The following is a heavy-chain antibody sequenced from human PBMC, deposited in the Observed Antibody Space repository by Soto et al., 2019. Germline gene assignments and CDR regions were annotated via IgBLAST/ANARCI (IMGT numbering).Heavy chain of an antibody. V-gene: IGHV3-33*01. CDR3: ARDSSGYYDY. J-gene: IGHJ4*02. Sequence: QVQLVESGGGVVQPGRSLRLSCAASGFTFSSDGMHWVRQAPGKGLEWVAVIWYDGSNKYYADSVKGRFTISRDNSKNTLYLQMNSLRAEDTAVYYCARDSSGYYDYWGQGTLVTVSS. CDR2: IWYDGSNK. D-gene: IGHD3-22*01. CDR1: GFTFSSDG.